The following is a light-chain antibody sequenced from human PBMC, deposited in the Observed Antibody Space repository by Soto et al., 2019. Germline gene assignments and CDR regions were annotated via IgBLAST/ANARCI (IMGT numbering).Light chain of an antibody. CDR2: AAS. V-gene: IGKV1-39*01. CDR3: QRTYNAPFT. CDR1: DSIDRY. J-gene: IGKJ3*01. Sequence: DIQMTQSPSSLSAFVGDTVTIICRATDSIDRYLNWYQQKPGQAPRVLITAASTLESGVPSRFSGSGSGTDFTLTIDNLQPEDVATYFCQRTYNAPFTFGPGTKVSIK.